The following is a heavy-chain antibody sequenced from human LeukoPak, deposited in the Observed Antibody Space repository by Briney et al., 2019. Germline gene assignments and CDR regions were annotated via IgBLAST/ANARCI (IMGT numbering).Heavy chain of an antibody. CDR3: ARESRWQKGIFDY. CDR2: VYYSGST. V-gene: IGHV4-34*01. CDR1: GGSFSGYY. D-gene: IGHD4-23*01. Sequence: SETLSLTCAVYGGSFSGYYWSWIRQPPGKGLEWIGSVYYSGSTYYNPSLKSRVTISVDTSKNQFSLRLSSVTAADTAVYFCARESRWQKGIFDYWGQGTLVTVSS. J-gene: IGHJ4*02.